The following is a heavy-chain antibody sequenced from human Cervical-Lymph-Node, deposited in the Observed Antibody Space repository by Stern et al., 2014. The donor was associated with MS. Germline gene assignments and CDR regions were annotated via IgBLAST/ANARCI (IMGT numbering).Heavy chain of an antibody. Sequence: VQLVQSGAEVKKPGSSVKVSCKASGGTFSSYAISWVRQAPGQGLEGMGGIIPIFGTANYAQKFQGRVTITADESTSTAYMELSSLRSEDTAVYYCASRIAVAGDYYYGMDVWGQGTTVTVSS. CDR1: GGTFSSYA. CDR2: IIPIFGTA. D-gene: IGHD6-19*01. CDR3: ASRIAVAGDYYYGMDV. V-gene: IGHV1-69*01. J-gene: IGHJ6*02.